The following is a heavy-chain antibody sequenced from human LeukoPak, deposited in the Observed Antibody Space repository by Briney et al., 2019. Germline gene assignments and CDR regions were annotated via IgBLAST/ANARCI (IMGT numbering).Heavy chain of an antibody. Sequence: ASVKVSCKASGYTFTSYGISWVRQAPGQGLEWMGWISAYNGNTNYAQKLQGRVAITRDTSASTAYMELSSLRSEDTAVYYCARGHYGSGSYYKGSDYWGQGTLVTVSS. D-gene: IGHD3-10*01. CDR3: ARGHYGSGSYYKGSDY. CDR2: ISAYNGNT. V-gene: IGHV1-18*01. J-gene: IGHJ4*02. CDR1: GYTFTSYG.